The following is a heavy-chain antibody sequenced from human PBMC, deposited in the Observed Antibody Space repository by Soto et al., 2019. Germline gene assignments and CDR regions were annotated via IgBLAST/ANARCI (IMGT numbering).Heavy chain of an antibody. V-gene: IGHV4-39*01. CDR1: GGSISSSSYY. D-gene: IGHD3-10*01. CDR2: IYYSGST. J-gene: IGHJ4*02. CDR3: ARHRGYGSGSQADY. Sequence: QLRLQESGPGLVKPSETLSLTCTVSGGSISSSSYYWGWIRQPPGKGLEWIGSIYYSGSTYYNPSLKSRVTISVDTSKNQFSLKLSSVTAADTAVYYCARHRGYGSGSQADYWGQGTLVTVSS.